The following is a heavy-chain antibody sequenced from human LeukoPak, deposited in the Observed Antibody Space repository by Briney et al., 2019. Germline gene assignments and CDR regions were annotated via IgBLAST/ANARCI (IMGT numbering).Heavy chain of an antibody. Sequence: PSETPSLTCTVSGGSISSYYWSWIRQPPGKGLEWIGYIYYSGSTNYNPSLKSRVTISVDTSKNQFSLKLSSVTAADTAVYYCAGWFGESGFDYWGQGTLVTVSS. J-gene: IGHJ4*02. CDR2: IYYSGST. CDR1: GGSISSYY. D-gene: IGHD3-10*01. CDR3: AGWFGESGFDY. V-gene: IGHV4-59*01.